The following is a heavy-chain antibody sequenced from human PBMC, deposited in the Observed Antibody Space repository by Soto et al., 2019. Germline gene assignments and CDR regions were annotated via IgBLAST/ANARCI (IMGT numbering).Heavy chain of an antibody. CDR3: ANLDSSGYYHMYYFDY. Sequence: GGSLRLSCAASGFTFSSYAMSWVRQAPGKGLEWVSAISGSGGSTYYADSVKGRFTISRDNSKNTLYLQMNSLRAEDTAVYYCANLDSSGYYHMYYFDYSGQGTLVTVSS. J-gene: IGHJ4*02. CDR1: GFTFSSYA. CDR2: ISGSGGST. V-gene: IGHV3-23*01. D-gene: IGHD3-22*01.